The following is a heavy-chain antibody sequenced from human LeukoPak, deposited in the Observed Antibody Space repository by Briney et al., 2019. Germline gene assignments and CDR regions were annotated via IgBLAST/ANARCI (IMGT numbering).Heavy chain of an antibody. CDR2: INQSGST. J-gene: IGHJ4*02. CDR3: ARDRRDYFDY. V-gene: IGHV4-34*01. CDR1: GGSFSGYY. Sequence: KPSETLSLTCAVYGGSFSGYYWNWIRQPPGKGLEWIGEINQSGSTNYNPSLKSRVTISFDTSKNQFSLKLSSVTAADTAVYYCARDRRDYFDYWGQGTLVTVSS.